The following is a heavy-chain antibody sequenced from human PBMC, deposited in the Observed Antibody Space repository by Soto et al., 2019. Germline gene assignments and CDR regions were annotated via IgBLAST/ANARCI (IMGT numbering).Heavy chain of an antibody. CDR2: IYSGGST. CDR3: ARVYYGSGSYYHDAFDI. D-gene: IGHD3-10*01. Sequence: EVQLVESGGGLVQPGGSLRLSCAASGFTVSSNYMSWVRQAPGKGLEWVSVIYSGGSTYYADSVKGRFTISIHNSKNTLYLQMNSLRAEDTAVYYCARVYYGSGSYYHDAFDIWGQGTMVTVSS. V-gene: IGHV3-53*04. CDR1: GFTVSSNY. J-gene: IGHJ3*02.